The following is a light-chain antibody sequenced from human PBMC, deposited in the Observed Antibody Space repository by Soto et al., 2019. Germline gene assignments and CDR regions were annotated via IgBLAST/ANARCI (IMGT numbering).Light chain of an antibody. CDR1: QSLLHSNGYNY. J-gene: IGKJ1*01. CDR2: LGS. Sequence: DIVMTQSPLSLPVTPGEPASISCRSSQSLLHSNGYNYLDWYLQKPGPSPQLLIYLGSNRASGVPDMCSGGGSRTDFTLKISRVEAEDVGVYYCMLALQPPRTFGQGTKVDIK. V-gene: IGKV2-28*01. CDR3: MLALQPPRT.